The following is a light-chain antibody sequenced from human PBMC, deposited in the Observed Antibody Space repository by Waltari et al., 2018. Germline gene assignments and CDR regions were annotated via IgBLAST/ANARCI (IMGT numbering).Light chain of an antibody. J-gene: IGLJ2*01. V-gene: IGLV2-14*03. CDR2: DVS. CDR1: SSDVGGYNY. Sequence: HSALTQPASVSGSPGQSITISCTGTSSDVGGYNYVSWYQQHPGKAPKLMIFDVSNRPSGVSDRFSGSKSGNTASLTISGLQAEDEADYYCSSYISSDTLELFGGGTSLTGL. CDR3: SSYISSDTLEL.